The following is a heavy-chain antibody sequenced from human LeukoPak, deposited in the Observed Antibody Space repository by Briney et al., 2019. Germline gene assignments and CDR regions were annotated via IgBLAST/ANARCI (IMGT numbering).Heavy chain of an antibody. CDR3: VGQSVG. J-gene: IGHJ4*02. V-gene: IGHV3-7*03. Sequence: GGSLRLSCAASGFTFSSHWMHWVRQAPGKGLEWVANIKQDGSQKYYVDSVKGRFTISRDNAKNSLYLQMSSLRVEDTAVYYCVGQSVGWGQGTLVTVS. CDR2: IKQDGSQK. CDR1: GFTFSSHW. D-gene: IGHD3-10*01.